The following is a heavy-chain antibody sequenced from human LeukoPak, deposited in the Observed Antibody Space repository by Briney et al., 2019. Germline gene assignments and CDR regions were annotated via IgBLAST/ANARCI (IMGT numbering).Heavy chain of an antibody. CDR1: GYTFTSYD. J-gene: IGHJ6*03. V-gene: IGHV1-8*01. D-gene: IGHD5-24*01. CDR3: ARNGDGYNADYYYYYYMDV. CDR2: MNPNSGNT. Sequence: ASVKVSCKASGYTFTSYDINWVRQATGQGLEWMGWMNPNSGNTGYAQKFQGRVTMTRNTSISTAYMELSSLRSEDTAVYYCARNGDGYNADYYYYYYMDVWGKGTTVTVSS.